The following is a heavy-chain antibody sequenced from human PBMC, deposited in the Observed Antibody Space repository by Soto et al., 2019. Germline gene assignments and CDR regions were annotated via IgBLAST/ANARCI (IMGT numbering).Heavy chain of an antibody. CDR3: ARGITAALSRAGDY. J-gene: IGHJ4*02. CDR2: INGNRDTI. V-gene: IGHV3-48*01. Sequence: GGSLRLSCEASGFTFSSYSMNWVRQAPGKGLEWLSYINGNRDTIYYAESVKGRFTISRDNAKNSLSLQMNSLKAEETAGDYCARGITAALSRAGDYWGQGALVTVSS. CDR1: GFTFSSYS. D-gene: IGHD3-16*01.